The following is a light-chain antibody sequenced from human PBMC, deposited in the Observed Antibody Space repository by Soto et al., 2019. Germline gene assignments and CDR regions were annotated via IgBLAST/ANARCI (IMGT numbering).Light chain of an antibody. CDR3: QQAHSFPLT. CDR1: QGLSSW. J-gene: IGKJ4*01. CDR2: AAS. Sequence: DIQMTQSPSSVSASVGAIVTITCRASQGLSSWLAWYQQKPGTAPNLLISAASSLQSGVPSRFSGSGSGTDFTLIISNLQPEDCATYYGQQAHSFPLTFGGGTKVEV. V-gene: IGKV1-12*01.